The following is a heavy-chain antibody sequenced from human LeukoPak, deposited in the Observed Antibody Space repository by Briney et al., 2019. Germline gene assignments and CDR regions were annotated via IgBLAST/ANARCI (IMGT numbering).Heavy chain of an antibody. Sequence: SETLSLTCTVSGGSISSYYWSWIRQPPGKGLEWIGYIYTSGSTYYNPSLKSRVTISVDTSKNQVSLKLSSVTAADTAVYYCARSPSGSYYLFDYWGQGTLVTVSS. J-gene: IGHJ4*02. D-gene: IGHD1-26*01. CDR2: IYTSGST. V-gene: IGHV4-4*09. CDR3: ARSPSGSYYLFDY. CDR1: GGSISSYY.